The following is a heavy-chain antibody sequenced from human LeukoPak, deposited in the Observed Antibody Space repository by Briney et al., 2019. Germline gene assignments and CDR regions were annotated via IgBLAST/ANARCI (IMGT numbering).Heavy chain of an antibody. CDR3: ARDPRSAGRYNWFDP. V-gene: IGHV3-7*03. CDR1: GFTFSNYW. D-gene: IGHD2-15*01. J-gene: IGHJ5*02. Sequence: GGSLRLSCAAPGFTFSNYWRAWVRQAPAKGLEWVANIKQDGSEKYYVDSVKGRFTISRDNAKNSLFLEMNSLRAEDTAVYYCARDPRSAGRYNWFDPWGQGTLVTVSS. CDR2: IKQDGSEK.